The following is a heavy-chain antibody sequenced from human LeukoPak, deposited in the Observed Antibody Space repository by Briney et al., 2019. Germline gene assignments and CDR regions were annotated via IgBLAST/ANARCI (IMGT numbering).Heavy chain of an antibody. CDR3: ARDPPRAAWVFDY. J-gene: IGHJ4*02. CDR1: GFTFSNYA. Sequence: GGSLRLSCAASGFTFSNYAMSWVRQAPGKALEWVSAITSGGGTTYYAGSVKGRFTISRDNSKNTLYLQMNSRRAEDTAVYYCARDPPRAAWVFDYWGQGTLVSVSS. V-gene: IGHV3-23*01. D-gene: IGHD6-25*01. CDR2: ITSGGGTT.